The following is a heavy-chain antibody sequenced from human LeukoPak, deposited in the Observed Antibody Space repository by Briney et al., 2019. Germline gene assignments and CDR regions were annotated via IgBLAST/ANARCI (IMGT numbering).Heavy chain of an antibody. CDR3: TTVPLYCSGGSCYFWDY. CDR2: IKSKTDGGTT. Sequence: PGGSLRLSCAASGFTFSNAWMNWVRQAPGKGLEWVGRIKSKTDGGTTDYAAPVKGRFTISRDDSKNTLYLQMNSLKTEDTAVYYCTTVPLYCSGGSCYFWDYWGQGTLVTVSS. V-gene: IGHV3-15*07. CDR1: GFTFSNAW. D-gene: IGHD2-15*01. J-gene: IGHJ4*02.